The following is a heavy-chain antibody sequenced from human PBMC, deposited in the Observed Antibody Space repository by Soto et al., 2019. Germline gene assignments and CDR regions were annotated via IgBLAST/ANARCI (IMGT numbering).Heavy chain of an antibody. J-gene: IGHJ4*02. D-gene: IGHD3-10*01. CDR1: GGSIGTTTYY. V-gene: IGHV4-39*01. CDR2: IYYSGST. Sequence: PSETLSLTCTVSGGSIGTTTYYWDWIRQPPGKGLEWIGTIYYSGSTHYNPSFKSRVTISVDTSKNQFSLKLSSVTAADTAMYYCARQSDYSGSGTYYSYLDYWGQVTLVSVS. CDR3: ARQSDYSGSGTYYSYLDY.